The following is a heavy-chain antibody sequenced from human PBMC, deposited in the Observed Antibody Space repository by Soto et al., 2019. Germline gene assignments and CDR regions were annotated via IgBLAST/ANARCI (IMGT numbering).Heavy chain of an antibody. CDR1: GFTFSSYG. CDR3: ARVFVYHNSGYYYFDY. Sequence: GGSLRLSCAASGFTFSSYGMHWVRQVPGKGLEWVAVIWYDGSNKYYADSVKGRFTISRDNSKNTLYLQMNSLRAEDTAVYYCARVFVYHNSGYYYFDYWGQGTLVTVSS. V-gene: IGHV3-33*01. J-gene: IGHJ4*02. D-gene: IGHD3-22*01. CDR2: IWYDGSNK.